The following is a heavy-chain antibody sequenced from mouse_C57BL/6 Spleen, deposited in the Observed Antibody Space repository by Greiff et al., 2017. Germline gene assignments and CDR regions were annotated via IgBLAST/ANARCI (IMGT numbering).Heavy chain of an antibody. V-gene: IGHV5-17*01. J-gene: IGHJ2*01. Sequence: EVMLVESGGGLVKPGGSLKLSCAASGFTFSDYGMHWVRQAPEKGLEWVAYISSGSSTIYYADTVTGRFTISRDNAKNTLFLQMTSLRSEDTAMYYCAREGDYYGSSPYFDYWGQGTTLTVSS. CDR3: AREGDYYGSSPYFDY. CDR1: GFTFSDYG. D-gene: IGHD1-1*01. CDR2: ISSGSSTI.